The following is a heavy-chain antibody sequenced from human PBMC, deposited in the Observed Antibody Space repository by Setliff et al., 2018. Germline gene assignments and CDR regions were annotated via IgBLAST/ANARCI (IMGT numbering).Heavy chain of an antibody. CDR2: VYDSGTT. CDR1: GGSISSISFY. V-gene: IGHV4-39*01. Sequence: SETLSLTCTVPGGSISSISFYWGWIRQPPGKGLEWIGTVYDSGTTYYNPSLKSRVTIFVDTSKNQFSLNLNSVTAADTGVYYCASCRYQVPYDYWGQGILVTVSS. J-gene: IGHJ4*02. CDR3: ASCRYQVPYDY. D-gene: IGHD2-2*01.